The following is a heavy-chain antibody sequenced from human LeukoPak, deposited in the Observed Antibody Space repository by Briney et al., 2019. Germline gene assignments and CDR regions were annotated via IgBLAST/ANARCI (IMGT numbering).Heavy chain of an antibody. V-gene: IGHV3-23*01. J-gene: IGHJ4*02. D-gene: IGHD3-10*01. CDR1: GFTFNSYA. CDR2: ISGSGGST. Sequence: GGSLRLSRAASGFTFNSYAMSWVRQAPGKGLEWVSAISGSGGSTFYADSVKGRFTISRDNAKNSLYLQMNSLRAEDTAVYYCARAQSSLWFGELSYYFDYWGQGTLVTVSS. CDR3: ARAQSSLWFGELSYYFDY.